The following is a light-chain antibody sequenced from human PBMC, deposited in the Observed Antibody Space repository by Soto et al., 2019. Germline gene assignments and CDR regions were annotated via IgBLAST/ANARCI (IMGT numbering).Light chain of an antibody. CDR3: SSFTGTSTNV. J-gene: IGLJ1*01. CDR2: EVN. CDR1: SSDVGSHNL. Sequence: QSVLTQPASVSGSPGQSITISCIGTSSDVGSHNLVSWYQQHPGKAPKLMIYEVNNRPSGVSNRFSGSKSGNTAALTISGLQAEDEADYYCSSFTGTSTNVFGAGTKLTVL. V-gene: IGLV2-14*02.